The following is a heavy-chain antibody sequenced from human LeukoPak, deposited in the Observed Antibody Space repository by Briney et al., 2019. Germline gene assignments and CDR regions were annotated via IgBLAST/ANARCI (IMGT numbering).Heavy chain of an antibody. CDR1: GGSISSSSYY. CDR3: ARRYDFWSGYYSYFDY. Sequence: PSETLSLTCTVSGGSISSSSYYWGWIRQPPGKGLEWIGSIYYSGSTYYNPSLKGRVTISVDTSKNQFSLKLSSVTAADTAVYYCARRYDFWSGYYSYFDYWGQGTLVTVSS. CDR2: IYYSGST. D-gene: IGHD3-3*01. J-gene: IGHJ4*02. V-gene: IGHV4-39*01.